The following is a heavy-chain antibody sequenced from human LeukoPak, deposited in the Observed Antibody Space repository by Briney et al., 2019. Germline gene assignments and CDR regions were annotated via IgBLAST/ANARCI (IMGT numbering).Heavy chain of an antibody. CDR1: GFIVTSNY. J-gene: IGHJ4*01. V-gene: IGHV3-53*01. CDR3: AREDYYGSHMDV. CDR2: VYGGGST. Sequence: GGSLRLSCAASGFIVTSNYMSWVRQAPGKGLEWVSVVYGGGSTYYADSVKGRVTISRDNSKNPLYLQMNTLRAEDTAVYYCAREDYYGSHMDVWGHRTLVTPSS. D-gene: IGHD3-10*01.